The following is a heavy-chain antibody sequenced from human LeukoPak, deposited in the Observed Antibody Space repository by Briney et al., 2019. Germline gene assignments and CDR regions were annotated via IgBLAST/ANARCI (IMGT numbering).Heavy chain of an antibody. CDR1: GGSISSYY. CDR3: ARGYCSGGSCYHYPDY. D-gene: IGHD2-15*01. CDR2: IYYSGST. V-gene: IGHV4-59*08. J-gene: IGHJ4*02. Sequence: SETLSLTCTVSGGSISSYYWSWIRQPPGKGLEWIGYIYYSGSTYYNPSLKSRVTISVDTSKNQFSLKLSSVTAADTAVYYCARGYCSGGSCYHYPDYWGQGTLVTVSS.